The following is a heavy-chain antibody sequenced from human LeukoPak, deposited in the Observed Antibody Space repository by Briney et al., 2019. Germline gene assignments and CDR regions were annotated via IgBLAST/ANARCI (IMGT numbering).Heavy chain of an antibody. V-gene: IGHV3-7*01. D-gene: IGHD5-24*01. CDR2: IKQEGSEK. CDR3: ARENRDGYNPYNWFDP. Sequence: GGSLRPSCAASGFSFGSYWMSWVRQAPGKGLEWVANIKQEGSEKFYVDSVKGRFTISRDNAKNSLYLQMNSLRAEDTGIYYCARENRDGYNPYNWFDPWGQGTLVTVSS. CDR1: GFSFGSYW. J-gene: IGHJ5*02.